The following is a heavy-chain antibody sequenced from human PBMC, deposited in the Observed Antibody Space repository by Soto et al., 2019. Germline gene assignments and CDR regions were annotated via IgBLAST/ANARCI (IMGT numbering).Heavy chain of an antibody. D-gene: IGHD4-17*01. CDR2: ISSDGSEK. V-gene: IGHV3-30*18. Sequence: GSLRLSCVASGFTFSNYAMHWVRQAPGKGLGWVAVISSDGSEKYYLDSVRDRFTISRDNSKNTLYLQMNNLRPEDTAMYYCANSWTTLTTGFDFWGQGALVTVSS. J-gene: IGHJ4*02. CDR3: ANSWTTLTTGFDF. CDR1: GFTFSNYA.